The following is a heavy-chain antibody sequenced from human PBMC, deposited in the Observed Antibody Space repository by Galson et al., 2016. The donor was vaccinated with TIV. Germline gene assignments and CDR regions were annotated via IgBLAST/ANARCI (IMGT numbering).Heavy chain of an antibody. CDR1: GGSFSSYV. CDR3: AKDRNTAMDTYYWYYGMDV. J-gene: IGHJ6*02. D-gene: IGHD5-18*01. Sequence: SVKVSCKASGGSFSSYVITWVRQAPGQGLEWMGGIIPLFSTPNYAQKFQGRVTITADESTSTAYMELTSLRSEDTATYDFAKDRNTAMDTYYWYYGMDVWGQGTTVTVSS. CDR2: IIPLFSTP. V-gene: IGHV1-69*13.